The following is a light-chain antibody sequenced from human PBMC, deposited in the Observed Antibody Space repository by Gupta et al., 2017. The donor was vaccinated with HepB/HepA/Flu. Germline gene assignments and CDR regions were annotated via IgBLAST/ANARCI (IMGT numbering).Light chain of an antibody. CDR2: DAS. V-gene: IGKV3-11*01. CDR3: QQRSNRPPWT. J-gene: IGKJ1*01. CDR1: QGVGSY. Sequence: EIVLRQSPATLSLSPGERATLSCRASQGVGSYVAWYQQKPGQAPRLIIYDASNRATGLPPRCSGSGSGTDFTLTISSLDPEDFAVYYCQQRSNRPPWTFGQGTTVEI.